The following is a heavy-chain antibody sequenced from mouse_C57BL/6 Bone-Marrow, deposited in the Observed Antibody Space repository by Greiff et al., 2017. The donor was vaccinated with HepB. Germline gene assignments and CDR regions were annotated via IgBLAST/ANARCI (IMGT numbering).Heavy chain of an antibody. CDR1: GYTFTSYW. Sequence: QVQLQQPGAELVKPGASVKLSCKASGYTFTSYWMQWVKRRPGQGLEWIGEIDPSDSYTNYNQKFKGKATLTVDTSASTAYMQLSSLTSEDSAVYYCARVGSNFWFAYWGQGTRVTVSA. J-gene: IGHJ3*01. D-gene: IGHD2-5*01. CDR3: ARVGSNFWFAY. V-gene: IGHV1-50*01. CDR2: IDPSDSYT.